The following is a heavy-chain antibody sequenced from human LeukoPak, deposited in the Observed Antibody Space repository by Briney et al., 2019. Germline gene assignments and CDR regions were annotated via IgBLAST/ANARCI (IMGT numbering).Heavy chain of an antibody. Sequence: SETLSLTCTVSGYSISSGSCWGWVRQPPGEGLDWIGSIYHSGSTFYNPSLKSRVTISVDTSKNQFSLKLSSVTAADTAVYHCARVGSGWSFDYWGQGTLVTVSS. V-gene: IGHV4-38-2*02. J-gene: IGHJ4*02. D-gene: IGHD6-19*01. CDR1: GYSISSGSC. CDR3: ARVGSGWSFDY. CDR2: IYHSGST.